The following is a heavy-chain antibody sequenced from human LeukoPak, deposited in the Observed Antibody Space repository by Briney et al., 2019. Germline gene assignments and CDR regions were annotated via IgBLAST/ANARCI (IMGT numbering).Heavy chain of an antibody. CDR3: ATLGYSSFKAAFDI. J-gene: IGHJ3*02. Sequence: SETLSLTCTVSGGSISSGSYYWSWIRQPAGKGLEWIGYIYHSGSTYYNPSLKSRVTISVDTSKNQFSLKLSSVTAADTAVYYCATLGYSSFKAAFDIWGQGTMVTVSS. V-gene: IGHV4-31*03. CDR2: IYHSGST. D-gene: IGHD6-13*01. CDR1: GGSISSGSYY.